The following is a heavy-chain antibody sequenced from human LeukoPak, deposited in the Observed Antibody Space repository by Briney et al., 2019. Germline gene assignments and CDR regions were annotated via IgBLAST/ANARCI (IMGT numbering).Heavy chain of an antibody. J-gene: IGHJ5*02. Sequence: PSETLSLTCAVYGGSFSGYYWSWIRQPPGKGLEWIGEINHSGSTNYNPSLKSRVTISVDTSKNQFSLKLSSVTAADTAVYYCARRSALYGWFDPWGRGTLVTVSS. CDR3: ARRSALYGWFDP. CDR1: GGSFSGYY. D-gene: IGHD2-2*02. CDR2: INHSGST. V-gene: IGHV4-34*01.